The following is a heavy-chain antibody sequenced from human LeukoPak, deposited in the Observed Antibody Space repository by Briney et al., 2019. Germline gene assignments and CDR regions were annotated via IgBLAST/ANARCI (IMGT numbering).Heavy chain of an antibody. CDR3: ARGFQEWELLGWYFDL. Sequence: GGSLRLSCAASGFTFSSYWMHWVRQAPGKGLVWVSRINTDGSSTSYADSVKGRFTISRDNAKNTLYLQMNSLRAEDTAVYYCARGFQEWELLGWYFDLWGRGTLVTVSS. CDR2: INTDGSST. V-gene: IGHV3-74*01. D-gene: IGHD1-26*01. CDR1: GFTFSSYW. J-gene: IGHJ2*01.